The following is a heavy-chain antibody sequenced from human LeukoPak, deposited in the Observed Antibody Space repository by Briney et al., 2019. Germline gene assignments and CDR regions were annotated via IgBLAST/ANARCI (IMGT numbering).Heavy chain of an antibody. CDR3: ARERLIAGATVFDY. V-gene: IGHV4-59*11. CDR2: IYCSGST. J-gene: IGHJ4*02. D-gene: IGHD1-26*01. CDR1: GDSISRHY. Sequence: PSETLSLTCTVSGDSISRHYWSWVRQPPGKGLEWIGCIYCSGSTSYNPSLKSGDTISVDTSNNQFSLKLTSMTAADTAVYFCARERLIAGATVFDYWGQGTLVTVSS.